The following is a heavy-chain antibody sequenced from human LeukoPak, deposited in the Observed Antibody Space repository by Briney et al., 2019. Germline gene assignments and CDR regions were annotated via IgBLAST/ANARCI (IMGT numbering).Heavy chain of an antibody. D-gene: IGHD3-10*01. CDR3: ARESYCGSGSNDAFDI. V-gene: IGHV3-21*01. J-gene: IGHJ3*02. CDR2: ISSSSSYI. Sequence: GGSLRLSCAASGFTFSSYSMNWVRQAPGKGLEWVSSISSSSSYIYYADSVKGRFTISRDNAKNSLYLQMNSLRAEDTAVYYCARESYCGSGSNDAFDIWGQGTMVTVSS. CDR1: GFTFSSYS.